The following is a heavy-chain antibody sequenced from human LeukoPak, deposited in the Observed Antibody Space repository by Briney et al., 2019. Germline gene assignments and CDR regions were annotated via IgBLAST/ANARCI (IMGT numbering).Heavy chain of an antibody. D-gene: IGHD6-25*01. Sequence: GESLKISCKGTGYMFTNYWLGWVRHMPGKGLEGMGVIYPWDSDTRYSPSFQGQITISADKSINTAYLQWSSLKASDTAMYYCARHSFMSGYASPFDPWGQGTLVTVSS. J-gene: IGHJ5*02. CDR1: GYMFTNYW. V-gene: IGHV5-51*01. CDR2: IYPWDSDT. CDR3: ARHSFMSGYASPFDP.